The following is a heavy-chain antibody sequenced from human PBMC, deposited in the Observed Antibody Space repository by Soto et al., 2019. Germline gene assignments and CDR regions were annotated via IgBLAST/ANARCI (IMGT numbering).Heavy chain of an antibody. V-gene: IGHV3-23*01. J-gene: IGHJ4*02. CDR3: ANDIIVIPGAKGLDY. CDR2: ISGSGGST. Sequence: GGSLRLSCVASGFTFSSYAMSWVRQAPGKGLEWVSAISGSGGSTYYADSVKGRFTISRDNSKNTLYLQMNSLRSEDTAVYYCANDIIVIPGAKGLDYWGQGALVTVSS. CDR1: GFTFSSYA. D-gene: IGHD2-2*01.